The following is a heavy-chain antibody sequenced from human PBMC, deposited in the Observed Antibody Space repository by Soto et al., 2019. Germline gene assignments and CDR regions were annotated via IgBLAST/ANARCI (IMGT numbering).Heavy chain of an antibody. J-gene: IGHJ3*01. Sequence: EVQLLESGGGLVQPGGSLRLSCAASGFTFSRFVMNWVRQAPGKGLECVSTISPGADASHYPDSVKGRFTISPDNSRRTLHLQMDALRFDVAHVDHCVRRAITAPPKWGAFDVWGQGTAVTVSS. D-gene: IGHD1-20*01. CDR3: VRRAITAPPKWGAFDV. V-gene: IGHV3-23*01. CDR1: GFTFSRFV. CDR2: ISPGADAS.